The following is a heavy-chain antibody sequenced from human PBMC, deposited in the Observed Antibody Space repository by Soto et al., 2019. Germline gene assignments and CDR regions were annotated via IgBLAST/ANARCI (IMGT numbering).Heavy chain of an antibody. J-gene: IGHJ4*02. D-gene: IGHD3-22*01. Sequence: GGSLRLSCAASGFFFSTYTMSWVRQAPGKGLEWVSSISGSGGSTYNADSVKGRFTISRDNAKNSLYLLMNSLRAEDTAVYYCTREGDGSGFFSDFWGQGALVTVSS. CDR2: ISGSGGST. CDR1: GFFFSTYT. V-gene: IGHV3-23*01. CDR3: TREGDGSGFFSDF.